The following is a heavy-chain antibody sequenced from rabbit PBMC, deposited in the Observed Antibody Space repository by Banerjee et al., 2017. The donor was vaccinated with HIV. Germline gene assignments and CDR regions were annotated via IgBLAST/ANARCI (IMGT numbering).Heavy chain of an antibody. V-gene: IGHV1S45*01. J-gene: IGHJ4*01. CDR2: INSSSGNT. CDR1: GFSFSNKYV. CDR3: AREEYVGYGYANL. Sequence: QEQLEESGGGLVKPEGSLTLTCKASGFSFSNKYVMCWVRQAPGKGLELIACINSSSGNTVYATWAKGRFTISKTSSTTVALQMTSLTAADTATYFCAREEYVGYGYANLWGQGTLVTVS. D-gene: IGHD6-1*01.